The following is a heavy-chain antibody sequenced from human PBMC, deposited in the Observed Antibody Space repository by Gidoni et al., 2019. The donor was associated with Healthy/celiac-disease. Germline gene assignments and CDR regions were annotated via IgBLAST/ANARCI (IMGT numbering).Heavy chain of an antibody. V-gene: IGHV3-33*01. J-gene: IGHJ5*02. D-gene: IGHD3-10*01. CDR1: GFTFSSYG. CDR3: ARDWNYYGSGSYDWFDP. Sequence: QVQLVESGGGVVQPGRSLRLSCAASGFTFSSYGMHWVRQAPGKWLEWVAVIWYDGSNKYYADSVKGRFTISRDNSKNTLYLQMNSLRAEDTAVYYCARDWNYYGSGSYDWFDPWGQGTLVTVSS. CDR2: IWYDGSNK.